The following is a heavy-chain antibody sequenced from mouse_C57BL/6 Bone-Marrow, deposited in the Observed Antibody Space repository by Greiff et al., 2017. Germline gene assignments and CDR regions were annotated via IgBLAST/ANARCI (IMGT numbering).Heavy chain of an antibody. CDR1: GYTFTSYW. V-gene: IGHV1-55*01. Sequence: VQLQQPGAELVKPGASVKMSCKASGYTFTSYWITWVKQRPGQGLEWIGDIYPTSGRTNYNEKFKSKAILTVDTSSNTADMPHSSLTSEDSAVFDCARWGPLGPSFDYGGQGTPLTVAA. J-gene: IGHJ2*01. CDR2: IYPTSGRT. D-gene: IGHD4-1*01. CDR3: ARWGPLGPSFDY.